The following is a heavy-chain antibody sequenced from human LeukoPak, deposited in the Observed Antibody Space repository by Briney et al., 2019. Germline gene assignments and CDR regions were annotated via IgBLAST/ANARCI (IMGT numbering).Heavy chain of an antibody. V-gene: IGHV5-51*01. CDR3: ARPRYDSSASFDY. CDR2: SCSGDSDT. D-gene: IGHD3-22*01. Sequence: ESLKISCSGDSDTRYSPSFQGQVTISADRSISTAYLQWSSLKASDTAMYYCARPRYDSSASFDYWGQGTLVTVSS. J-gene: IGHJ4*02.